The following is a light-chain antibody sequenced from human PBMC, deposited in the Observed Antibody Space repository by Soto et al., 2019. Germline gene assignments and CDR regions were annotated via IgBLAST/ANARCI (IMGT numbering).Light chain of an antibody. CDR2: KAS. V-gene: IGKV1-5*03. CDR1: QSISSW. CDR3: QQRGT. Sequence: DIQMTQSPSTLSASVGDRVTITCRASQSISSWLAWYQQKPGKAPKLLIYKASSLESGVPSRFSGSGSGTEFTLTISSLQPDDFATYYCQQRGTFGQGTKVDNK. J-gene: IGKJ1*01.